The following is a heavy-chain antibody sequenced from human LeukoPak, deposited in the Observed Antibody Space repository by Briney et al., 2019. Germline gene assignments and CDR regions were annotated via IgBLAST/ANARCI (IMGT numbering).Heavy chain of an antibody. CDR3: ARGTSSGWYENWFDP. Sequence: GGSLRLSCAASGFTFSSYGMHWVRQAPGKGLEWVAVIWYDGSDKYYADSVKGRFTISRDNSKNSLYLQMNSLRAEDTAVYYWARGTSSGWYENWFDPWGQGTLVTVSS. CDR2: IWYDGSDK. J-gene: IGHJ5*02. CDR1: GFTFSSYG. V-gene: IGHV3-33*01. D-gene: IGHD6-19*01.